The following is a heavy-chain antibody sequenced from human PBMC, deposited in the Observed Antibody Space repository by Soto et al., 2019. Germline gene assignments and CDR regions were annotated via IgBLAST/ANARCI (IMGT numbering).Heavy chain of an antibody. CDR3: ARIGWLASGY. V-gene: IGHV3-11*01. CDR2: ISNTGSMT. D-gene: IGHD6-19*01. Sequence: QVQLVESGGGLVKPGGSLRLSCAASGFTFSDYYMSWIRQAPGKGLEWVSYISNTGSMTYYADSVKGRFTLSRDNAKNSVYLQMNILRAEDTAGYYCARIGWLASGYWGQGTLVTVSS. CDR1: GFTFSDYY. J-gene: IGHJ4*02.